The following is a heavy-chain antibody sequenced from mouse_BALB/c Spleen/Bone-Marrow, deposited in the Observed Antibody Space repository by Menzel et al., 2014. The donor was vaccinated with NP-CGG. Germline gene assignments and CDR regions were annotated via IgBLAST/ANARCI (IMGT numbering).Heavy chain of an antibody. CDR1: GYTFTSYV. Sequence: EVQLQESGPELVKPGASVKMSCKASGYTFTSYVMHWVKQKPGQGLEWIGYINPYNDGTKYNERFKGKATLTSDKSSSTAYMELSSLTSEDSAVYYCARREDGYGTFCWYFDVWGAGTTVTVSS. J-gene: IGHJ1*01. CDR2: INPYNDGT. V-gene: IGHV1-14*01. D-gene: IGHD2-2*01. CDR3: ARREDGYGTFCWYFDV.